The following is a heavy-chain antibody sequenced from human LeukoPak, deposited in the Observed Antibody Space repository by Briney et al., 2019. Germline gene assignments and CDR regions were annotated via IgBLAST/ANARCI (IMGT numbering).Heavy chain of an antibody. Sequence: GSLRLSCAASGITFSDYYMSWIRQAPGKGLEWVSYISSSSSYTNYADSVKGRFTISRDNAKNSVYLQMNSLRAEDTAVYYCASWATGIDYWGQGTLVSVSS. CDR3: ASWATGIDY. CDR2: ISSSSSYT. CDR1: GITFSDYY. J-gene: IGHJ4*02. V-gene: IGHV3-11*03. D-gene: IGHD3-16*01.